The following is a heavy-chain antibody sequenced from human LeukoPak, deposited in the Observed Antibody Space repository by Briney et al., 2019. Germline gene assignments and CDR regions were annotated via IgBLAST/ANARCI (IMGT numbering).Heavy chain of an antibody. CDR2: IYYSGST. J-gene: IGHJ1*01. V-gene: IGHV4-39*01. D-gene: IGHD6-13*01. CDR1: GGSISSGSYY. Sequence: SETLSLTCTVSGGSISSGSYYWGWIRQPPGKGLEWIGSIYYSGSTYYNPSLKSRVTISVDTSKNQFSLKLSSVTAADTAVYYCARQQLASSSWYPGGYFQHWGQGTLVTVSS. CDR3: ARQQLASSSWYPGGYFQH.